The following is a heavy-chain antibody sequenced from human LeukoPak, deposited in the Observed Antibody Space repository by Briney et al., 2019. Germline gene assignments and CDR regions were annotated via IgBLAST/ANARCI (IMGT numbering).Heavy chain of an antibody. CDR3: ARRLDLYYYDSSGYRNWFDP. J-gene: IGHJ5*02. Sequence: SETLSLTCTASGGSISSSSYYWGWIRQPPGKGLEWIGSIYYSGSTYYNPSLKSRGTISVDTSTNQFSLKLSSVTAADTAVYYCARRLDLYYYDSSGYRNWFDPWGQGTLVTVSS. D-gene: IGHD3-22*01. CDR2: IYYSGST. CDR1: GGSISSSSYY. V-gene: IGHV4-39*01.